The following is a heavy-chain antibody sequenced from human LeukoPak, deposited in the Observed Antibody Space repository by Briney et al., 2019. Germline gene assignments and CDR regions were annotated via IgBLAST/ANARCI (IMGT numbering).Heavy chain of an antibody. CDR1: GGSISSYY. CDR2: IYTSGST. D-gene: IGHD6-13*01. V-gene: IGHV4-4*07. J-gene: IGHJ4*02. Sequence: SKTLSLTCTVSGGSISSYYWSWIRQPAGKGLEWIGRIYTSGSTNYNPSLKSRVTMSVDTSKNQFSLKLSSVTAADTAVYYCARVSSSDGAAGSYFDYWGQENLVTVSS. CDR3: ARVSSSDGAAGSYFDY.